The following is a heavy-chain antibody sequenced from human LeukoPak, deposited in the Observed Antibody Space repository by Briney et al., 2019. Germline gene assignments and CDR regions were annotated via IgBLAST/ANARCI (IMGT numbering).Heavy chain of an antibody. Sequence: ASVKVSCKASGYAFTSYALSWVRQAPGQGLEWMGWINAYNGNANYAQILQGRVTMTTDTSTSTAYMELRSLRSDDTAVYYCARALNSYGYSPFDSWGQGTLVTASS. CDR3: ARALNSYGYSPFDS. CDR1: GYAFTSYA. V-gene: IGHV1-18*01. CDR2: INAYNGNA. D-gene: IGHD5-18*01. J-gene: IGHJ4*02.